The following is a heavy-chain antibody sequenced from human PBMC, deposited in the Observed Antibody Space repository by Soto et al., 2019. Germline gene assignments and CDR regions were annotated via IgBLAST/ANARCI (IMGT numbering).Heavy chain of an antibody. J-gene: IGHJ4*02. CDR2: ISTSGNTI. Sequence: GSLLLAGSASGFTFGDYYMSWIRQAPGKGLEWVSYISTSGNTIDYADSVKGRFTISRDSAKNSLYLQMNSLRAEDTAVYYCARDYFYGSGSYSSYYFDSWGQGTLVTVYS. D-gene: IGHD3-10*01. V-gene: IGHV3-11*01. CDR1: GFTFGDYY. CDR3: ARDYFYGSGSYSSYYFDS.